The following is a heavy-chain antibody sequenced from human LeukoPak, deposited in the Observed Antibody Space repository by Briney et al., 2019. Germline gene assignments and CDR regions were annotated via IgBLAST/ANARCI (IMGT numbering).Heavy chain of an antibody. CDR3: ARDRYYYDSSGKFDY. D-gene: IGHD3-22*01. CDR2: IFYSGGT. Sequence: SETLSLTCTVSGGSINTPNYYWGWIRQTPGKGLEWIGNIFYSGGTYYSPSLTSRVTISLDTSKNQFSLKLSSVTAADTAVYYCARDRYYYDSSGKFDYWGQGTLVTVSS. V-gene: IGHV4-39*07. CDR1: GGSINTPNYY. J-gene: IGHJ4*02.